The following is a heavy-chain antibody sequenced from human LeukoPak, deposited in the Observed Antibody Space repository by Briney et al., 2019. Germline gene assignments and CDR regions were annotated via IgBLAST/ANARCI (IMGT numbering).Heavy chain of an antibody. V-gene: IGHV3-23*01. CDR2: ISGSGGST. CDR3: AKGQSPYYYYGMDV. J-gene: IGHJ6*02. Sequence: GGSLRLSCAASGFTFSSYAMSWVRQAPGKGLEWVSAISGSGGSTYYADSVKGRFTISRDNSKNTLHLQMNSLRAEDTAVYYCAKGQSPYYYYGMDVWGQGTTVTVSS. CDR1: GFTFSSYA.